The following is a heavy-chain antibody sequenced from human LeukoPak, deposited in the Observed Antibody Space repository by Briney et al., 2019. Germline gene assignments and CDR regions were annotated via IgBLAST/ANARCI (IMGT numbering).Heavy chain of an antibody. Sequence: SETLSLTCTVSGGSISSSSYYWGWIRQPPGQGLEWIGNIDYSGNTYYNPSLKGRVTISVDTSSNQFSLKLSSVTAADTAVYYCAKVIELAVAFHYWGQGTLVTISS. D-gene: IGHD6-19*01. J-gene: IGHJ4*02. CDR1: GGSISSSSYY. V-gene: IGHV4-39*07. CDR2: IDYSGNT. CDR3: AKVIELAVAFHY.